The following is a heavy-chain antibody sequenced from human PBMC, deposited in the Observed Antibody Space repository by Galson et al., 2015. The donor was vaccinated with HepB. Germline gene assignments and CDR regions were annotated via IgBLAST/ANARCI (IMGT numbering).Heavy chain of an antibody. Sequence: SVKVSCKASGYTFTSYYMHWVRQAPGQGLEWMGIINPIGGSTSYAQKFQGRVTMTRDTSTSTVYMELSSLRSEYTAVYYCARGGGIAPFDYRGQGTLVTVSS. CDR3: ARGGGIAPFDY. J-gene: IGHJ4*02. V-gene: IGHV1-46*03. CDR1: GYTFTSYY. D-gene: IGHD6-13*01. CDR2: INPIGGST.